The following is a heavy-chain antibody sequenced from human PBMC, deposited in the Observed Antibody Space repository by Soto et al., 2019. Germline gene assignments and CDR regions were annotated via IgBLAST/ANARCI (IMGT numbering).Heavy chain of an antibody. D-gene: IGHD6-6*01. CDR1: GGSISGYH. CDR2: IHYTGST. J-gene: IGHJ4*02. V-gene: IGHV4-59*01. CDR3: ARGSTPFFDY. Sequence: SETLSLTCTVSGGSISGYHWSWIRQPPGKGLEWIAYIHYTGSTNYNPSLKSRVTISVDTPKNQFSLRLSSVTAADTAVYYCARGSTPFFDYWGRGTLVTVSS.